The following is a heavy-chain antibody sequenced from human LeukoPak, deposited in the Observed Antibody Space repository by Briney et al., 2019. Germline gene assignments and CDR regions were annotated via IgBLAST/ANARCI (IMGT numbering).Heavy chain of an antibody. CDR1: GFTFSSYG. CDR3: AKGGDGHNLEYYYYGMDV. V-gene: IGHV3-30*18. CDR2: ISYDGSNK. Sequence: GRSLRLSCVASGFTFSSYGMHWVRQAPGKGLEWVAVISYDGSNKYYADSVKGRFTISRDNSKNTLYLQMNSLRAEDTAVYYCAKGGDGHNLEYYYYGMDVWGQGTTVTVSS. J-gene: IGHJ6*02. D-gene: IGHD5-24*01.